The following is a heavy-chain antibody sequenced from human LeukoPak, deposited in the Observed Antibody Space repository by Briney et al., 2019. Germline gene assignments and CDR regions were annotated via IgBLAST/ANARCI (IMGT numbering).Heavy chain of an antibody. V-gene: IGHV3-33*01. CDR2: IWYDGSNK. Sequence: PGRSLTLSCAASGFTLSSYGMHWVRQAPGKGLEWVAVIWYDGSNKYYADSVKGRFTISRDNSKNTLYLQMNSLRAEDTAVYYCARGIVGATLPDAFDIWGQGTMVTVSS. D-gene: IGHD1-26*01. CDR3: ARGIVGATLPDAFDI. J-gene: IGHJ3*02. CDR1: GFTLSSYG.